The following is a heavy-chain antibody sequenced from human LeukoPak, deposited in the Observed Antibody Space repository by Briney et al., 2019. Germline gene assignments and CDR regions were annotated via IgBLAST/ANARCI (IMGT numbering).Heavy chain of an antibody. CDR3: AKESGKFDY. Sequence: GGSLRLSCVASGLNFDDSAMHWVRQAPGKGLEWVSLISADGGSTFSADSVKGRFSISRDNSKNSLYLQMNSLRSEDTAMYYCAKESGKFDYWGQGTLVAVS. CDR1: GLNFDDSA. CDR2: ISADGGST. V-gene: IGHV3-43*02. J-gene: IGHJ4*02.